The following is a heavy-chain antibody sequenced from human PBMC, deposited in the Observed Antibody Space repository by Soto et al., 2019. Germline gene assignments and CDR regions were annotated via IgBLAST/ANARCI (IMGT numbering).Heavy chain of an antibody. Sequence: SETLSLTCAVSGYSIRSGYHWGWIRQPPGKGLEWIGSIFHSGSTYHNPSLKSRVAISVDTSKNQISLKLSSVTAADTAVYYCAREWKQDYYYDGMDVWGQGNTVT. D-gene: IGHD1-1*01. J-gene: IGHJ6*02. CDR1: GYSIRSGYH. CDR2: IFHSGST. V-gene: IGHV4-38-2*02. CDR3: AREWKQDYYYDGMDV.